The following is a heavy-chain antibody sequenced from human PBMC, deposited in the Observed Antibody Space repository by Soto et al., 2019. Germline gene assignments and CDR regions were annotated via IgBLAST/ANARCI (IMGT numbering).Heavy chain of an antibody. D-gene: IGHD1-26*01. Sequence: EVRLVQSGAEVKKAGESLKISCKGSGYSFTTYWIGWVRQKPGKGMEWMGIIFPGDSDNRYSPSLQGQVTISADKSITTAYLQWSSLKASDTAIYYCARQEIAGATSAFDIWGQGKLVTVSS. V-gene: IGHV5-51*01. J-gene: IGHJ3*02. CDR3: ARQEIAGATSAFDI. CDR1: GYSFTTYW. CDR2: IFPGDSDN.